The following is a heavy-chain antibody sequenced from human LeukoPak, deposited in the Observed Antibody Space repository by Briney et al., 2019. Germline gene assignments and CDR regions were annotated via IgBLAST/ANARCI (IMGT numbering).Heavy chain of an antibody. CDR1: GYTFTSYG. Sequence: GSSVKVSCKASGYTFTSYGISWVRQAPGQGLEWMGWISAYNGNTNYAQKLQGRVTMTTDTSTSTAYMELRSLRSDDTAVYYCARDRVSYYDSSGYPFDYWGQGTLVTVSS. CDR3: ARDRVSYYDSSGYPFDY. V-gene: IGHV1-18*01. J-gene: IGHJ4*02. CDR2: ISAYNGNT. D-gene: IGHD3-22*01.